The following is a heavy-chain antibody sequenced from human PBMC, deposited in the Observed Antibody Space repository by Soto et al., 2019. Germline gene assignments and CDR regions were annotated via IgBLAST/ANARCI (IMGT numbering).Heavy chain of an antibody. D-gene: IGHD5-12*01. J-gene: IGHJ4*02. Sequence: QVQLVQSGAEVKKPGASVKVSCKASGYTFTGYYMHWLRQAPGQGLEWMGWSNPNSGGTNYAQKFQGWVTMTRDTSISTAYMELSRLRSDDTAVYYCARDRDGYNYNYFDYWGQGTLVTVSS. V-gene: IGHV1-2*04. CDR1: GYTFTGYY. CDR2: SNPNSGGT. CDR3: ARDRDGYNYNYFDY.